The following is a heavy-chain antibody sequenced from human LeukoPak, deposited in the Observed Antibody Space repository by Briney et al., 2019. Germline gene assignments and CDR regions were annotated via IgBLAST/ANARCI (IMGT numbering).Heavy chain of an antibody. CDR3: ARDPDRSGFDF. CDR1: GFTFINYG. D-gene: IGHD1-14*01. CDR2: VWYDGNNK. V-gene: IGHV3-33*07. J-gene: IGHJ4*02. Sequence: PGGSLRLSCAASGFTFINYGMYWVRQAPGKGLEWVATVWYDGNNKYYADSVRGRFTISRDNSKNMVFLHMNSLRVEDTAIYYYARDPDRSGFDFWGQGTLLTVSS.